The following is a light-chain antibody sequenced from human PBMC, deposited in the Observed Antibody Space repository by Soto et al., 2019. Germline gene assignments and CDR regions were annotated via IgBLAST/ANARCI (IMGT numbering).Light chain of an antibody. CDR1: QSVSSSY. V-gene: IGKV3-20*01. CDR2: GAS. Sequence: EIVLTQSPGTLSLSPGERATLSCRASQSVSSSYLAWYQQKPGQAPSLLIYGASNRATGIPDRFSGSGSGTDFTLTISRLEPEDFVVYHCQHYGRSSYTFGQGTKLEIK. CDR3: QHYGRSSYT. J-gene: IGKJ2*01.